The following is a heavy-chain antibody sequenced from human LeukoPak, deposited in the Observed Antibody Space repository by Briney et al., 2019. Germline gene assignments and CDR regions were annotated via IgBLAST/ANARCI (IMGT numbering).Heavy chain of an antibody. V-gene: IGHV3-73*01. D-gene: IGHD3-10*01. CDR1: GFTFSSSA. J-gene: IGHJ6*03. CDR3: TRHTVRGVIGYYYYYMDV. CDR2: IRSKANSYAT. Sequence: GGSLRLSCAASGFTFSSSAMHWVRQASGKGLEWVGRIRSKANSYATAYAASVKGRFTISRDDSKNTAYLQMNSLKTEDTAVYYCTRHTVRGVIGYYYYYMDVWGKGTTVTVSS.